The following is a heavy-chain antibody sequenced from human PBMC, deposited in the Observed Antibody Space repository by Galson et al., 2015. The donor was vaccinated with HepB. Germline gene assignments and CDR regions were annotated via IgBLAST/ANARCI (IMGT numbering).Heavy chain of an antibody. V-gene: IGHV1-3*01. CDR1: GYTFTNYA. Sequence: SVKVSCKASGYTFTNYAMHWVRQAPGQGLEWVGWINAGNGKAQFSKKLQGRVTITMDTSASTAYMGLNRLGFEDTAVYYCARGTSTIPFGVITSGMDVWGQGTTITVSS. J-gene: IGHJ6*02. CDR3: ARGTSTIPFGVITSGMDV. CDR2: INAGNGKA. D-gene: IGHD3-3*01.